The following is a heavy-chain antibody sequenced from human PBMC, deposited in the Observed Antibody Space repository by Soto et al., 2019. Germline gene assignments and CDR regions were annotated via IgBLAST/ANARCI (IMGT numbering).Heavy chain of an antibody. D-gene: IGHD6-19*01. J-gene: IGHJ5*02. CDR1: GFTFSSYG. V-gene: IGHV3-30*18. CDR2: ISYDGSNK. Sequence: QVQLVESGGGVVQPGRSLRLSCAASGFTFSSYGMHWVRQAPGKGLEWVAVISYDGSNKYYADSVKGRFTISRDNSKNTLYLQMNSLRAEDTAVYYCAKDSGIAVAGTLGGWFDPWGQGTLVTVSS. CDR3: AKDSGIAVAGTLGGWFDP.